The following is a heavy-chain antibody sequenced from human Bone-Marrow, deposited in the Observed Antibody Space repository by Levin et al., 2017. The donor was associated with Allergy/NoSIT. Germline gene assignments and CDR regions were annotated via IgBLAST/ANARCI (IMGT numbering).Heavy chain of an antibody. D-gene: IGHD3-9*01. J-gene: IGHJ4*02. Sequence: PGGSLRLSCETSGSIFTEYLMHWVRQAPGQRPQWMGWINPKSGDTNYAQKFHDRVTMTGDPALGTAYMEMTRLTSDDTAVYYCARGGTEIRYPDWLLLHWGQGTLVVVS. CDR3: ARGGTEIRYPDWLLLH. V-gene: IGHV1-2*02. CDR2: INPKSGDT. CDR1: GSIFTEYL.